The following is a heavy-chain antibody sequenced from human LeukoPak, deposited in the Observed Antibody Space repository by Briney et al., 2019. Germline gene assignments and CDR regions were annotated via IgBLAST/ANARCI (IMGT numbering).Heavy chain of an antibody. CDR1: GFTFSTYG. J-gene: IGHJ4*02. CDR2: IRYGGSDK. D-gene: IGHD6-19*01. V-gene: IGHV3-30*02. CDR3: GRALEGSSGWFGEEFEF. Sequence: PGGSLRLSCAASGFTFSTYGMHWVRQAPGRGLEWVAFIRYGGSDKYYADSVKGRFTISRDKSKNTLSLQMNSLRVDDTAVYYCGRALEGSSGWFGEEFEFWGQGTPVTVSS.